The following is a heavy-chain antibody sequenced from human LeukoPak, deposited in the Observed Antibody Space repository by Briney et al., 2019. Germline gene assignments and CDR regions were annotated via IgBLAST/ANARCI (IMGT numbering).Heavy chain of an antibody. V-gene: IGHV4-59*01. D-gene: IGHD3-16*02. CDR2: IYYSGST. Sequence: SETLSLTCTVSGGSISSYYWSWIRQPPGKGLEWIGYIYYSGSTNYNPSLKSRVTISVDTSKNQFSLKLSSVTAADTAVYYCARGAYDYLWGSYRPVLDYWGQGTLVTVSS. CDR1: GGSISSYY. CDR3: ARGAYDYLWGSYRPVLDY. J-gene: IGHJ4*02.